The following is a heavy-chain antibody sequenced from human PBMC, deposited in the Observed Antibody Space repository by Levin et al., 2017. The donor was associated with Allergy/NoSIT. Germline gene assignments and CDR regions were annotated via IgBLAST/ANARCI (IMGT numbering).Heavy chain of an antibody. CDR2: ISFDGSTE. CDR3: TRDFYGDDFAFDL. CDR1: GFSLSTSP. D-gene: IGHD4-17*01. Sequence: GESLKISCAASGFSLSTSPMHWVRQASGKALEWVAVISFDGSTESYADSVKGRFTISRDTSENTVDLQMNSLRTEDTAVYYCTRDFYGDDFAFDLWGHGTVVTVSS. V-gene: IGHV3-30*04. J-gene: IGHJ3*01.